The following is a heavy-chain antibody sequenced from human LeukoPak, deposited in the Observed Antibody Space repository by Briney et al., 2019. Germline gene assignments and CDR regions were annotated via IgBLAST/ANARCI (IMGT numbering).Heavy chain of an antibody. CDR2: TYYRSKWYN. CDR1: GDSVSSNSAA. J-gene: IGHJ4*02. D-gene: IGHD2-2*01. V-gene: IGHV6-1*01. Sequence: SQTLSLTCAISGDSVSSNSAAWNWIRQSPSRGLEWLGRTYYRSKWYNDYAVSVKSRITINPDTSKNQFSLQLNSVTPEDTAVYYCARVVDCSSTSCYLFDYWGQGTLVTVSS. CDR3: ARVVDCSSTSCYLFDY.